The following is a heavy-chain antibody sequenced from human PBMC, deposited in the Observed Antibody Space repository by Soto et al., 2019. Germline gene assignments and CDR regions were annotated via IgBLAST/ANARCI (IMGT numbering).Heavy chain of an antibody. V-gene: IGHV1-46*01. CDR3: ASQYETRPRYYSMDV. CDR1: GYTFTSYY. CDR2: INPSGGST. J-gene: IGHJ6*02. Sequence: QVQLVQSGAEVKKPGASVKVSCKASGYTFTSYYMHWVRQAPGQGLEWMGIINPSGGSTSYARKFQGRFTMPRDTSTSTVYMERRSLRSEDTAVYYCASQYETRPRYYSMDVWGQGTTVTVSS. D-gene: IGHD3-16*01.